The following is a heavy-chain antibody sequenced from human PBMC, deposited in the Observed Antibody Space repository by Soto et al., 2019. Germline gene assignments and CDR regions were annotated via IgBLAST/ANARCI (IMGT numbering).Heavy chain of an antibody. D-gene: IGHD6-6*01. Sequence: SEALSLSCAVYGVSLSGYYISWVRQAPGKGLEWIGQINDRGSTNNNPSLKSRVAISVNTCKDQFTLKLRSLTAAEKAVYYCARVGAEYSSCGDQNYGMDVWGQGTTVTVYS. CDR3: ARVGAEYSSCGDQNYGMDV. CDR1: GVSLSGYY. V-gene: IGHV4-34*01. CDR2: INDRGST. J-gene: IGHJ6*02.